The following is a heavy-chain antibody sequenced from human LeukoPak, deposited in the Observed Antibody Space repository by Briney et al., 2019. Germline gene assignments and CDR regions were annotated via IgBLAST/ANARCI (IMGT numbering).Heavy chain of an antibody. CDR1: GFTFSSYG. V-gene: IGHV3-23*01. CDR3: ANSGLNRFEY. J-gene: IGHJ4*02. D-gene: IGHD2-15*01. CDR2: ISGSGIRR. Sequence: GVLRLSCAASGFTFSSYGMGWVRQAPGKGLEWVSDISGSGIRRDYADSVKGRFSISRDNSKNTLYLQVNSLRADDTAVYYCANSGLNRFEYWGQGALVTVSS.